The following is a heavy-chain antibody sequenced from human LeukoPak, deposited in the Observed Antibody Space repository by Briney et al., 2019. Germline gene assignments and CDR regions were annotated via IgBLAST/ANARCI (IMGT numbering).Heavy chain of an antibody. D-gene: IGHD6-13*01. Sequence: ASVKVSCKASGYTFTSYAMNWVRQAPGQGLEWMGWINTNTGNPTYAQGFTGRFVFSLDTSVSTAYLQISSLRAEDTAVYYCARDRGYSSSWYRNWFDPWGQGTLVTVSS. CDR3: ARDRGYSSSWYRNWFDP. CDR2: INTNTGNP. V-gene: IGHV7-4-1*02. J-gene: IGHJ5*02. CDR1: GYTFTSYA.